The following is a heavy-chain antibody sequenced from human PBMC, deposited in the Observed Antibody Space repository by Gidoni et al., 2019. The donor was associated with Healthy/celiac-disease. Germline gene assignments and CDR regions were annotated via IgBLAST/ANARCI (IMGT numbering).Heavy chain of an antibody. J-gene: IGHJ3*02. CDR3: ARDRTAGYCSGGSCFDAFDI. V-gene: IGHV3-11*05. CDR1: GFPFSDYY. D-gene: IGHD2-15*01. CDR2: ISSSSSYT. Sequence: QVQLVESGGGLVKPGGSLRLSCAASGFPFSDYYMSWIRQAPGKGLEWVSYISSSSSYTTYADSVKGRFTISRVNAKNSLYLQMNSLRAEDTAVYYCARDRTAGYCSGGSCFDAFDIWGQGTMVTVSS.